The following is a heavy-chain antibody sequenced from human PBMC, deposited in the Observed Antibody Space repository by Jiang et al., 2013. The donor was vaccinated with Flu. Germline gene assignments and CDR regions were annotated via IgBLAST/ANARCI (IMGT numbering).Heavy chain of an antibody. V-gene: IGHV3-33*01. CDR2: IWYDGSNK. D-gene: IGHD3-10*01. J-gene: IGHJ4*02. CDR3: ARGGWFGELFYFVPFDY. Sequence: GRSLRLSCAASGFTFSSYGMHWVRQAPGKGLEWVAVIWYDGSNKYYADSVKGRFTISRDNSKNTLYLQMNSLRAEDTAVYYCARGGWFGELFYFVPFDYWGQGTLVTVSS. CDR1: GFTFSSYG.